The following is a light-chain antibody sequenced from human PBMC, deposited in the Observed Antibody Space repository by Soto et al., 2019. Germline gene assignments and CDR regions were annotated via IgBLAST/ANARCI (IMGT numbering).Light chain of an antibody. Sequence: SYELTQPPSVSVAPGQTARITCGGNNIGGKSVHWYQQQPGQAPVQVVYDDSDRPSGIPDRFSGSKSGNTASLTVSGLQAADEADYFCKSYAGSNTYVFGSGTQLTVL. V-gene: IGLV3-21*02. CDR1: NIGGKS. CDR2: DDS. J-gene: IGLJ7*01. CDR3: KSYAGSNTYV.